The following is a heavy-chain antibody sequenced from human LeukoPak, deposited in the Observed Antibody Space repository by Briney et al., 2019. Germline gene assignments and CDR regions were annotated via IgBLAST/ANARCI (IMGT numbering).Heavy chain of an antibody. CDR1: GGSFSGYY. CDR3: ASSRYCSGGSCYSGSFDY. Sequence: PSETLSLTCAVYGGSFSGYYWSWIRQPPGKGLEWIGEINHSGSTNYNPSLKSRVTISVGTSKNQFSLKLSSVTAADTAVYYCASSRYCSGGSCYSGSFDYWGQGTLVTVSS. CDR2: INHSGST. D-gene: IGHD2-15*01. V-gene: IGHV4-34*01. J-gene: IGHJ4*02.